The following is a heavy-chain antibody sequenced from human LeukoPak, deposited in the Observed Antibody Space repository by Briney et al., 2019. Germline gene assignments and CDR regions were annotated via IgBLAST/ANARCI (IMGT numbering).Heavy chain of an antibody. Sequence: SETLSLTCTVSGDSINSLDLWSWVRQPPGKGLEWIGVMYLSGTTHSNPSVKSRVTISIDKSKNQFFLNLSSVTAADTAVYYCAGLVGRYSSGLYYYYFDYWGQGTLVTVSS. CDR1: GDSINSLDL. CDR3: AGLVGRYSSGLYYYYFDY. CDR2: MYLSGTT. J-gene: IGHJ4*02. D-gene: IGHD3-22*01. V-gene: IGHV4-4*02.